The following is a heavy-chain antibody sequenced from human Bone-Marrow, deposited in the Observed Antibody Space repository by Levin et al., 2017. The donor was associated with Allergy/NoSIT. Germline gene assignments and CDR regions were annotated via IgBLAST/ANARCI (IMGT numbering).Heavy chain of an antibody. CDR3: SKDRTYGILWNYGMDV. Sequence: GGSLRLSCAASGFNFSTYNMNWVRQTPGKGLEWVSSITRRSDYMYYADSVKGRFIISRDNAKNSLFLQMNSLRVDDTAVYYCSKDRTYGILWNYGMDVWGQGTTVTVSS. CDR1: GFNFSTYN. V-gene: IGHV3-21*01. J-gene: IGHJ6*02. CDR2: ITRRSDYM. D-gene: IGHD4-17*01.